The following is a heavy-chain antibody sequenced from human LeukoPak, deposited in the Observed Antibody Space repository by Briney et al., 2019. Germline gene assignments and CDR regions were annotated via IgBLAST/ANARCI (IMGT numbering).Heavy chain of an antibody. V-gene: IGHV3-23*01. J-gene: IGHJ3*02. CDR3: AKDVRVNYYGSGSYPRDAFDI. Sequence: GGSLRLSCAASGFTFSSYAMSWVRQAPGKGLEWVSAISGSGGSTYYADSVKGRYTISRDNSKNTLYLQMNSLRAEDTAVYYCAKDVRVNYYGSGSYPRDAFDIWGQGTMVTVSS. D-gene: IGHD3-10*01. CDR1: GFTFSSYA. CDR2: ISGSGGST.